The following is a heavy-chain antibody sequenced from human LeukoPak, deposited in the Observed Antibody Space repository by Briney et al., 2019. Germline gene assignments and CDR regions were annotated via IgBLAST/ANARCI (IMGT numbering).Heavy chain of an antibody. Sequence: PSETLSLTCTVSGGSISSSSYYWGWIRQPPGKGLEWIGSIYYSGSTYYNPSLKSRVTISVDTSKNQFSLKLSSVTAADTAVYYCASLYCGGDCRYYYYYMDVWGKGTTVTVSS. V-gene: IGHV4-39*01. CDR2: IYYSGST. J-gene: IGHJ6*03. D-gene: IGHD2-21*02. CDR1: GGSISSSSYY. CDR3: ASLYCGGDCRYYYYYMDV.